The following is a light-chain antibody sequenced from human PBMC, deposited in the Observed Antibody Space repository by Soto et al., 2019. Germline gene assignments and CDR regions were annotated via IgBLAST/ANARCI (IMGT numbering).Light chain of an antibody. V-gene: IGKV1-39*01. J-gene: IGKJ1*01. CDR1: QNIYNS. CDR3: QESRSVLWGP. Sequence: DSPMTQSPSSLSASLGDRVTITCRTSQNIYNSLNWYQQKAGRAPAVLIYGASNLQGGVPLRFSGSGSGTDFTLTISGLQPEDSATYYCQESRSVLWGPCGQGTMVAI. CDR2: GAS.